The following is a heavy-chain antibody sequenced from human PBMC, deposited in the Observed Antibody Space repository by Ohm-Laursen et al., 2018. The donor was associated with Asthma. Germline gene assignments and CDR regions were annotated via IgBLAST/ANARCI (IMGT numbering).Heavy chain of an antibody. CDR3: ARDSLEFAVILLFDY. CDR2: ISSSSSTI. Sequence: SLRLSCAASGFTFSSYSMNWVRQAPGKGLEWVSYISSSSSTIDYADSVKGRFTISRDNAKNSLYLQMNSLRAEDTAVYYCARDSLEFAVILLFDYWGQGTLVTVSS. V-gene: IGHV3-48*01. D-gene: IGHD3-16*02. J-gene: IGHJ4*02. CDR1: GFTFSSYS.